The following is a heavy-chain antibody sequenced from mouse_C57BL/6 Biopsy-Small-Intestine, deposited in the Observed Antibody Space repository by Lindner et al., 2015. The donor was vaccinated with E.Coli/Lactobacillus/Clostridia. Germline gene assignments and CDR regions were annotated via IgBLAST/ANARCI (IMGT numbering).Heavy chain of an antibody. D-gene: IGHD1-1*01. CDR1: GFSIRDYY. CDR2: IDPGDGES. CDR3: AREFITTLGYYFDY. Sequence: VQLQESGADLVKPGASVKLSCTASGFSIRDYYIHWVKQKTDQGLEWIGRIDPGDGESKYAPKFQDKATITADTSSNTAYLQLSSLTSEASAVYYCAREFITTLGYYFDYWGHGTTLTVSS. J-gene: IGHJ2*01. V-gene: IGHV14-2*01.